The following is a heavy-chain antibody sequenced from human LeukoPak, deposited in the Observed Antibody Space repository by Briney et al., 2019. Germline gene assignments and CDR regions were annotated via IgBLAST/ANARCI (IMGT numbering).Heavy chain of an antibody. CDR2: IYYSGST. D-gene: IGHD3-22*01. V-gene: IGHV4-59*01. J-gene: IGHJ3*02. CDR1: GGSISSYY. CDR3: ARADDSSGYYFDAFDI. Sequence: SETLSFTCTVSGGSISSYYWSWIRQPPGQGLEWIGYIYYSGSTNYNPSLKSRVTISVDTSKNQFSLKLSPVTAADTAVYYCARADDSSGYYFDAFDIWGQGTMVTVSS.